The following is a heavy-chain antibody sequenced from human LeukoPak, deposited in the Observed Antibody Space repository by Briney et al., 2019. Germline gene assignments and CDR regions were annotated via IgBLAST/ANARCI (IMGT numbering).Heavy chain of an antibody. CDR3: ARDDYGDYVRAFDI. CDR1: GGSISSYY. J-gene: IGHJ3*02. CDR2: IYYSGST. D-gene: IGHD4-17*01. Sequence: SETLSLTCTVSGGSISSYYWSWIRQPPGKGLEWIGYIYYSGSTNYNPSLGSRVTISVDTSKNQFSLKLSSVTAADTAVYYCARDDYGDYVRAFDIWGQGTMVTVSS. V-gene: IGHV4-59*01.